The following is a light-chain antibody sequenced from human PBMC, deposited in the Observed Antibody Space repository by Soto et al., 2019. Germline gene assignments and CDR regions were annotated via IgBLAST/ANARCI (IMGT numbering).Light chain of an antibody. J-gene: IGKJ1*01. V-gene: IGKV1-5*01. CDR3: QQYNSFSAT. CDR1: QSVSSW. Sequence: DIKMTQFPSTLSASAGDRVTITCRASQSVSSWLAWYQQKPGKAPKVLIYDASSLESGVPSRFSGNGSGTEFTLTISSLQPDDFATYYCQQYNSFSATFGQGTKVDIK. CDR2: DAS.